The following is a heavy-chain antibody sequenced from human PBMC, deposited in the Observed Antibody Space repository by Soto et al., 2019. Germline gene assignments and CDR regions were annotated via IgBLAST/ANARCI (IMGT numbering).Heavy chain of an antibody. CDR1: GFTVSSNY. Sequence: GGSLRPSCVGSGFTVSSNYTSWVRPALGNVPEWVLVIYSGGSTYYADSVKGRFTVSRDNSKNTLYLQMSSLSAEDTAVYYCVKGSSAYYYGSASYSGLDYWGQGT. CDR3: VKGSSAYYYGSASYSGLDY. V-gene: IGHV3-66*01. D-gene: IGHD3-10*01. CDR2: IYSGGST. J-gene: IGHJ4*02.